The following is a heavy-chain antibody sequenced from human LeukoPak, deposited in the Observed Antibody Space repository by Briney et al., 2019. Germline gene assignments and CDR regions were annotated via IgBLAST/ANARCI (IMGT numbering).Heavy chain of an antibody. V-gene: IGHV1-58*02. Sequence: SVKVSCKASGFTFTSSAMQWVRQARGQRLEWIGWIVVGSGNTNYAQEFQERVTITRDMSTSTAYMELSSLRSEDTAVYYCAAFPRNYGSGSPFDYWGQGTLVTVSS. CDR3: AAFPRNYGSGSPFDY. D-gene: IGHD3-10*01. J-gene: IGHJ4*02. CDR1: GFTFTSSA. CDR2: IVVGSGNT.